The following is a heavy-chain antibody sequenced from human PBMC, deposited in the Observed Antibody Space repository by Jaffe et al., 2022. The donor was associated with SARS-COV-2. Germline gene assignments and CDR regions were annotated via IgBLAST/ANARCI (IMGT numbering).Heavy chain of an antibody. Sequence: QITLKESGPTLVKPTQTLTLTCTFSGFSLSTSGVGVGWIRQPPGKALEWLALIYWDDDKRYSPSLKSRLTITKDTSKNQVVLTMTNMDPVDTATYYCAHIGPQFGESPWGYYYMDVWGKGTTVTVSS. V-gene: IGHV2-5*02. CDR3: AHIGPQFGESPWGYYYMDV. CDR2: IYWDDDK. J-gene: IGHJ6*03. CDR1: GFSLSTSGVG. D-gene: IGHD3-10*01.